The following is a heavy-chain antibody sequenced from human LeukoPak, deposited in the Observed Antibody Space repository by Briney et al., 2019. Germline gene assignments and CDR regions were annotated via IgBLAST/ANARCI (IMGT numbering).Heavy chain of an antibody. CDR2: IRYDGNNK. CDR1: GFTFSNYG. D-gene: IGHD6-19*01. V-gene: IGHV3-30*02. Sequence: GGSLRLSCGASGFTFSNYGMLWVRQAPGKGLDWVAFIRYDGNNKLYADSVKGRFTISRDNAKNSLYLQMNSLRAEDTAVYYCARAAGWLGPFDYWGQGTLVTVSS. J-gene: IGHJ4*02. CDR3: ARAAGWLGPFDY.